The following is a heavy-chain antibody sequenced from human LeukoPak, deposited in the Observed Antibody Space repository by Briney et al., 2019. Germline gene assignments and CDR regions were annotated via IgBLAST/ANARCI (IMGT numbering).Heavy chain of an antibody. D-gene: IGHD6-19*01. V-gene: IGHV7-4-1*02. CDR2: VNTNTGNP. J-gene: IGHJ5*02. CDR3: ARYTSGYYRWFDP. Sequence: ASVKVSCKASGYTFTTYAMNWVRQAPGQGLEWMGWVNTNTGNPTYAQGFTGRFVFSLDTSVSTAYLQISSLRAEDTAVYYCARYTSGYYRWFDPWGQGTLVTVSS. CDR1: GYTFTTYA.